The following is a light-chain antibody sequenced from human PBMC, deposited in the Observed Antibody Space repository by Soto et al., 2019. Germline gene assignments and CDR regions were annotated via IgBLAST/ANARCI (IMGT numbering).Light chain of an antibody. J-gene: IGKJ1*01. CDR1: QSLSDRY. V-gene: IGKV3D-7*01. Sequence: EIVLTQSPGILSLSPGEGASLFCRASQSLSDRYLSWYQHKPGQSPRLLIYGASTRVPGTPDRFSGSGSGTDYILTISSLQPDDFATYYCQHYNSYSEAFGQGTKVELK. CDR3: QHYNSYSEA. CDR2: GAS.